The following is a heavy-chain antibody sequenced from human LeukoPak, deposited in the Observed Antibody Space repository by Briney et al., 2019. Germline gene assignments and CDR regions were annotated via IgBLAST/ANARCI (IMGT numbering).Heavy chain of an antibody. V-gene: IGHV4-39*01. CDR3: ARQYGSGID. CDR2: IYYSGST. Sequence: SETLSLTCTVSGGSIISSIYYWGWIRQPPGKGLEWIGSIYYSGSTYYNPSLKSRVTISVDTSKNQFSLKLSSVTAADTAVYYCARQYGSGIDWGQGTLVTVSS. CDR1: GGSIISSIYY. D-gene: IGHD3-10*01. J-gene: IGHJ4*02.